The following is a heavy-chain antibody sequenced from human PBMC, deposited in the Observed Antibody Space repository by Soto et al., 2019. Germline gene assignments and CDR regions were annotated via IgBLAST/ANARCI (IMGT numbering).Heavy chain of an antibody. V-gene: IGHV3-23*01. J-gene: IGHJ4*02. D-gene: IGHD6-13*01. Sequence: PGGSLRLSCAASGFTFSSYAMSWVRQAPGKGLEWVSAISGSGGSTYYADSVKGRFTISRDNSKNTLYLQMNSLRAEDTAVYYCAKLIQRQQLVTRYFDYWGQGTLVTVS. CDR3: AKLIQRQQLVTRYFDY. CDR2: ISGSGGST. CDR1: GFTFSSYA.